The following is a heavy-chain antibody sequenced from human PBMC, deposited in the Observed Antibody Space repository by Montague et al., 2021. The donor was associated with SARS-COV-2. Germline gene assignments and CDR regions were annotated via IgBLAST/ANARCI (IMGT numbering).Heavy chain of an antibody. V-gene: IGHV4-61*02. J-gene: IGHJ4*02. CDR1: GGSISSGSYY. Sequence: TLSPTCTVSGGSISSGSYYWSWIRQPAGKGLEWIGRISISGSTNYNPSLKSRVTISVDTSKNQFSLKLSSVTAADTAVYYCARDIAVAGLFDYWGQGTPVTVSS. CDR2: ISISGST. CDR3: ARDIAVAGLFDY. D-gene: IGHD6-19*01.